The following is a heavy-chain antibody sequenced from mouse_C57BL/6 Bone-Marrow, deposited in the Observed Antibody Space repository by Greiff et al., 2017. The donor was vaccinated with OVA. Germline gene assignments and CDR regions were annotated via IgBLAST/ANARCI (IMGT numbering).Heavy chain of an antibody. V-gene: IGHV5-15*01. Sequence: EVKLMESGGGLVQPGGSLKLSCAASGFTFSDYGMAWVRQAPRKGPEWVAFISNLAYSIYYADTVTGRFTISSENAKNNLYLEMRSLRSEDTAMYYCARHRAAQATYGAMDYWGQGTSVTVSS. J-gene: IGHJ4*01. CDR1: GFTFSDYG. CDR3: ARHRAAQATYGAMDY. CDR2: ISNLAYSI. D-gene: IGHD3-2*02.